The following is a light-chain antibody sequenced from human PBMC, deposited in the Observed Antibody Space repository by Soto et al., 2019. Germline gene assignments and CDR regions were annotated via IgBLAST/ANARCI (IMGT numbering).Light chain of an antibody. CDR2: GAF. CDR1: PSVTNF. J-gene: IGKJ5*01. CDR3: QQRNSWPPVT. Sequence: EIVLTQSPATLSLSPGERATLSCRASPSVTNFLAWYQQKPGQAPRLLIYGAFNRAAGIPARFSGSGSGTDFTLTISSLEPEDSAMYYCQQRNSWPPVTFGQGTRLEIK. V-gene: IGKV3-11*01.